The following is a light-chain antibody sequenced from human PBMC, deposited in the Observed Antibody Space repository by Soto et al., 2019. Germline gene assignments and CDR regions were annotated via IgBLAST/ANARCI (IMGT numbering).Light chain of an antibody. CDR3: LQDYTYPWT. CDR2: GAS. Sequence: IQMTQSPSSLSASIGDRVTITCRASQGISNELGWYQQRPGKAPKVLIYGASHLQSGVPSRFSGSASGTDFTLTISSLQPEDFATYYCLQDYTYPWTFGQGTKVAIK. V-gene: IGKV1-6*01. J-gene: IGKJ1*01. CDR1: QGISNE.